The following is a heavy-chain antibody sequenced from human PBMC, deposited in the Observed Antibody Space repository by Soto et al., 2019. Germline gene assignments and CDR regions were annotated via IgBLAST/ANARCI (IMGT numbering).Heavy chain of an antibody. CDR2: ISWNSGSI. D-gene: IGHD5-12*01. CDR1: GFTFDDYA. CDR3: AKRRYNSGYDH. Sequence: ESGGGLVQPGRSLRLSCAASGFTFDDYAMHWVRQAPGKGLEWVSGISWNSGSIGYADSVKGRFTISRDNAKNSLYLQMNSLRAEDTALYYCAKRRYNSGYDHWGQGTLVTVSS. V-gene: IGHV3-9*01. J-gene: IGHJ5*02.